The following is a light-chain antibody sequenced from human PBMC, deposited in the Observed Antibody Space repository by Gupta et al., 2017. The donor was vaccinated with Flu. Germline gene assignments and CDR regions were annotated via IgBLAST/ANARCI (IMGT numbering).Light chain of an antibody. CDR3: QQRSNWPPT. Sequence: VLTQPPPCLSVTPGERATLSCRASQSVSSYLAWYQQKPGQAPRLLIYDASNRATGIPARFSGSGSGTDFTLTISSLEPEDFAVYYCQQRSNWPPTFGGGTKVEIK. J-gene: IGKJ4*01. CDR1: QSVSSY. CDR2: DAS. V-gene: IGKV3-11*01.